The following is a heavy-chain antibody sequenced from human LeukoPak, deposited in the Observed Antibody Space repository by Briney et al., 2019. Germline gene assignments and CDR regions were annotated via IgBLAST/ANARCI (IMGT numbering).Heavy chain of an antibody. CDR2: IRPADSDT. CDR3: ARQGGSGLFDF. CDR1: GFDFSSSS. V-gene: IGHV5-51*01. Sequence: GESLKISCKGSGFDFSSSSIGWVRQMPGKGLEWMTIIRPADSDTRYSSSFRGQVTTSADKSISTAYLQWSSLKASDTAMYYCARQGGSGLFDFWGQGTLVTVSS. D-gene: IGHD3-10*01. J-gene: IGHJ4*02.